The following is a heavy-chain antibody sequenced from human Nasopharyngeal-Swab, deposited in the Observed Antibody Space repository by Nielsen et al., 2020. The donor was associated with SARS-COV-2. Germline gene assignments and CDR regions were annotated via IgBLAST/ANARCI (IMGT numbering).Heavy chain of an antibody. J-gene: IGHJ4*02. Sequence: GGSLRLSCAASGLPFGTYGMGWVRQAPGKGLECISAIGTSDTVTFYPDSVKGRFTVSRDRSKNTLYLQMNSLRAEDTAIYYCVKTGPYYFDYWGQGTLVTVSS. CDR2: IGTSDTVT. CDR3: VKTGPYYFDY. D-gene: IGHD2-8*02. V-gene: IGHV3-23*01. CDR1: GLPFGTYG.